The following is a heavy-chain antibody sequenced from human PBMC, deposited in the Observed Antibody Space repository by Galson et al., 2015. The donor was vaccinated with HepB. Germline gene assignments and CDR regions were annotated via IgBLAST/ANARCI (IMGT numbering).Heavy chain of an antibody. CDR1: GYTFTVYA. Sequence: SVKVSCKASGYTFTVYAIHWVRQAPGQRFEWLAWINADNGDTHYSQKFQGRVTVTRDTSANTADMELSGLRSEDTAVYFCARNIVGTTTFDYWGQGTLVIVSS. CDR3: ARNIVGTTTFDY. J-gene: IGHJ4*02. CDR2: INADNGDT. D-gene: IGHD1-26*01. V-gene: IGHV1-3*01.